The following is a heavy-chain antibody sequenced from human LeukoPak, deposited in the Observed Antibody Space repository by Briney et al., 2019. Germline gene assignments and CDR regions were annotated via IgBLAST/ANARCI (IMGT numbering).Heavy chain of an antibody. J-gene: IGHJ5*02. Sequence: ASVKVSCKASGYTFTGYYMHWVRQAPGQGLEWMGWINPNSGGTNYAQKFQGRVTMTRDTSISTAYMELSRLRSDDTAVYYCARGGTYYDILTGYSNNWFDPWGQGTLVTVSS. V-gene: IGHV1-2*02. D-gene: IGHD3-9*01. CDR1: GYTFTGYY. CDR3: ARGGTYYDILTGYSNNWFDP. CDR2: INPNSGGT.